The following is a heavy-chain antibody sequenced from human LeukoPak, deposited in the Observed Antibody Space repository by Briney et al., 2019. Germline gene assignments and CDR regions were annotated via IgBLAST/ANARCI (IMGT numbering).Heavy chain of an antibody. Sequence: PSETLSLTCTVSGGSISSGSYYWSWIRQPAGKGLEWIGRIYTSGSTNYNPSLKSRVTISVDTSKNQFSLKLSSVTAADTAVYYCARHRLGYCSSTSCYLEDAFDIWGQGTMVTVSS. CDR2: IYTSGST. CDR1: GGSISSGSYY. V-gene: IGHV4-61*02. J-gene: IGHJ3*02. CDR3: ARHRLGYCSSTSCYLEDAFDI. D-gene: IGHD2-2*01.